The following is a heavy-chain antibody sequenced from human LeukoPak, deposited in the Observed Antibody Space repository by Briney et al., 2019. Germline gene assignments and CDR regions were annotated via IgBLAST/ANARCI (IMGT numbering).Heavy chain of an antibody. CDR3: ASIGTTVTTFDY. CDR1: GGSISSYY. V-gene: IGHV4-59*01. Sequence: PSETLSLTCTVSGGSISSYYWSWIRLPPGKGLEWIGYIYYSGSTNYNPSLKSRVTISVDTSKNQFSLKLSSVTAADTAVYYCASIGTTVTTFDYWGQGTLVTVSS. J-gene: IGHJ4*02. D-gene: IGHD4-17*01. CDR2: IYYSGST.